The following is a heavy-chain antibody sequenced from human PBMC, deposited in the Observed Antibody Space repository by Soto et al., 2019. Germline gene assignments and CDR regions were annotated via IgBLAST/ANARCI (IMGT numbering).Heavy chain of an antibody. J-gene: IGHJ4*02. CDR2: IVQMFGTS. V-gene: IGHV1-69*06. CDR3: NRGSEYDFWSGYL. Sequence: QERLVQSGAEVRKPGSSVKVSCKVTGGTSTRYAINWVRQAPGQGLEWMGGIVQMFGTSKYEQKFQGRVTITADTSTNIAYMELRRLRSEDTAVYYCNRGSEYDFWSGYLWGQGTLVSVSS. D-gene: IGHD3-3*01. CDR1: GGTSTRYA.